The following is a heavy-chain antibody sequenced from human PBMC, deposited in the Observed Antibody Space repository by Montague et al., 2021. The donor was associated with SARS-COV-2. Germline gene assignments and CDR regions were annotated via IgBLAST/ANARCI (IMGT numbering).Heavy chain of an antibody. J-gene: IGHJ1*01. Sequence: SLRLSFAASGFTFSRYGIHWVRQAPGKGLEWVAFISYDANNRCYGDSVKGRFSISRDNSKNTVYLHMSSLRVEDTALYWCAKDWEWPTAPWGEYLQHWGQGTLVSVSS. D-gene: IGHD3-16*01. CDR3: AKDWEWPTAPWGEYLQH. CDR1: GFTFSRYG. CDR2: ISYDANNR. V-gene: IGHV3-30*18.